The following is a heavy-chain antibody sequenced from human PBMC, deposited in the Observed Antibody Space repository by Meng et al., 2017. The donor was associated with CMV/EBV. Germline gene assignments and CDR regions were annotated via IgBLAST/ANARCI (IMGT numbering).Heavy chain of an antibody. D-gene: IGHD3-3*01. CDR3: TTAAYYDFWSGYYLNYFDY. CDR1: GFTFSNAW. V-gene: IGHV3-15*01. CDR2: IKSKTDGGTT. J-gene: IGHJ4*02. Sequence: GESLKISCAASGFTFSNAWMSWVRQAPGKGLEWVGRIKSKTDGGTTDYAAPVKGRFTISRDDSKNTLYLQMNSLKTEDTAVYYCTTAAYYDFWSGYYLNYFDYWGQGTLVT.